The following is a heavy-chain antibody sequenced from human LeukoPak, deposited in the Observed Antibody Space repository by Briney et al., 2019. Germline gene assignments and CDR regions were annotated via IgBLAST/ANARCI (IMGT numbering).Heavy chain of an antibody. Sequence: GGSLSLSCAASGFTFDDFSMQWVRQAPGKGLEWCSLITGDGRTRYYADSVRGRFIISRDNSKNSLYLQMNSLRTEYTALYYCANANPCDSWGQGTLVTVSS. CDR3: ANANPCDS. V-gene: IGHV3-43*02. CDR1: GFTFDDFS. J-gene: IGHJ4*02. CDR2: ITGDGRTR.